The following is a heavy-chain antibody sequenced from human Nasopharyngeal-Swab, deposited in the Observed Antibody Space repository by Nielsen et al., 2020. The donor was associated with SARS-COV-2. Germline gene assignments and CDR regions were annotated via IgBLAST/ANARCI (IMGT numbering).Heavy chain of an antibody. J-gene: IGHJ4*02. CDR1: GFTVSSNY. D-gene: IGHD5-18*01. V-gene: IGHV3-53*01. CDR3: ARAQRGYSYGPLGGFDY. Sequence: GESLKISCAASGFTVSSNYMSWVRQAPGTGLEWVSVIYSGGSTYYADSVQGRFTISRDNSKNTLYLQMNSLRAEDTAVYYCARAQRGYSYGPLGGFDYWGQGTLVTVSS. CDR2: IYSGGST.